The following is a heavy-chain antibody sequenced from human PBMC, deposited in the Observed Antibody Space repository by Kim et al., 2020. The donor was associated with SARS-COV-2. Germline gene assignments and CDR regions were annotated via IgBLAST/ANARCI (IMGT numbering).Heavy chain of an antibody. J-gene: IGHJ6*02. Sequence: SETLSLTCTVSGGSISSYYWSWIRQPPGKGLEWIGYIYYSGSTNYNPSLKSRVTISVDTSKNQFSLKLSSVTAADTAVYYCARHRSLRYFDWLEVGYYDMGVWGQGTTVTVSS. V-gene: IGHV4-59*08. CDR3: ARHRSLRYFDWLEVGYYDMGV. D-gene: IGHD3-9*01. CDR1: GGSISSYY. CDR2: IYYSGST.